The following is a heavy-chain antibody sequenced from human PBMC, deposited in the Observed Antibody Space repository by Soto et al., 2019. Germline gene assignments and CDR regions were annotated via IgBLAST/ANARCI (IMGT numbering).Heavy chain of an antibody. D-gene: IGHD5-12*01. CDR2: INHSGST. V-gene: IGHV4-34*01. J-gene: IGHJ6*03. CDR3: ARKGWGYSGYDSAYYYYMDV. CDR1: GGSFSGYY. Sequence: SETLSLTCAVYGGSFSGYYWSWIRQPPGKGLEWIGEINHSGSTNYNPSLKSRVTISVDTSKNQFSLKLSSVTAADTAVYYCARKGWGYSGYDSAYYYYMDVWGKGTTVTVSS.